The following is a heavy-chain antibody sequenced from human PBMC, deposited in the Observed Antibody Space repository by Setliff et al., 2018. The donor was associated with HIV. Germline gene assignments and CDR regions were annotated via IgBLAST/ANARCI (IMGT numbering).Heavy chain of an antibody. V-gene: IGHV4-39*01. J-gene: IGHJ4*02. CDR1: GGSISSSSYY. D-gene: IGHD3-22*01. Sequence: SETLSLTCTVSGGSISSSSYYWGWIRQPPGKGLEWIGSIYYSGSTYYNPSLKSRVTISVDTSKNQFSLKLSSVTAADTAVYYCARHIIPYYDDSRGTYYFDSGGQGTLVTVSA. CDR3: ARHIIPYYDDSRGTYYFDS. CDR2: IYYSGST.